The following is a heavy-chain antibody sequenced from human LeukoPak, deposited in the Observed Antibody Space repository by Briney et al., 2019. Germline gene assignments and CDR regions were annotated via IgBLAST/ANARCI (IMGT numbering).Heavy chain of an antibody. CDR1: GFTVSSNY. CDR2: IYSGGST. D-gene: IGHD3-3*01. CDR3: ARATFWSGYQRDSWYMDV. Sequence: PGGSLRLSCAASGFTVSSNYMTWVRKAPGKGLEWLSVIYSGGSTYYVDSVKGRFTISRDNSENTLYLHMNSLRAEDTAVYYCARATFWSGYQRDSWYMDVWGKGTTVTVSS. J-gene: IGHJ6*03. V-gene: IGHV3-66*02.